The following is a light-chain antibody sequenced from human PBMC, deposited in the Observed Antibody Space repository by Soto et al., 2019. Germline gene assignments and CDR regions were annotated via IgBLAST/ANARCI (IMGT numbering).Light chain of an antibody. CDR1: QSISSW. Sequence: DIQMTQSPATLSASVGDRVIITCRASQSISSWLAWYQQKPGKAPKLLIYKASSLESGVPSRFSGSGSGTEFTLTIRNRQPDDFATYYCQHYNSYPSTFGPGTKVDIK. J-gene: IGKJ3*01. V-gene: IGKV1-5*03. CDR3: QHYNSYPST. CDR2: KAS.